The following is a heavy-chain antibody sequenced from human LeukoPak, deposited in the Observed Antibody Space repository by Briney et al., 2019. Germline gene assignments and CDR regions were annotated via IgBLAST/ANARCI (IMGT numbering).Heavy chain of an antibody. V-gene: IGHV1-69*01. J-gene: IGHJ6*04. CDR1: GGTFSSYA. CDR2: IIPIFGTA. D-gene: IGHD3-16*01. Sequence: SVKVSCKASGGTFSSYAISWVRQAPGQGLEWMGGIIPIFGTANYAQKFQGRVTITADESTSTAYMELSSLRSEDTAVYYCSLGVLPDLGYYYYGMDVWGKGTTVTVSS. CDR3: SLGVLPDLGYYYYGMDV.